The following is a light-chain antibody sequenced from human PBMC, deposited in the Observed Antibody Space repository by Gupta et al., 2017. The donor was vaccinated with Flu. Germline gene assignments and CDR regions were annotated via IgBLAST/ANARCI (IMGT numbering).Light chain of an antibody. CDR1: SSDVGRSDS. J-gene: IGLJ1*01. Sequence: QSALTQPASVSGSPGQSITISCSGTSSDVGRSDSVSWYQQHPDKAPKLIICEVTNRPSGVSSRFSGSKSGNTASLTISGLQAEDEADYYCSSYTSSSTLEVFGTGTKLTVL. CDR3: SSYTSSSTLEV. CDR2: EVT. V-gene: IGLV2-14*01.